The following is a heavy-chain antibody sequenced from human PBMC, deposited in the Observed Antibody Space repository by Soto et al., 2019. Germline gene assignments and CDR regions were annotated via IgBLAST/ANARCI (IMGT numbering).Heavy chain of an antibody. CDR3: AKFGRSGSYPPATDY. Sequence: QVQLVESGGGVVQPGRSLRLSCAASGFTFSSYGMHWVRQAPGKGLEWVAVISYDGSNKYYADSVKGRFTISRDNSKNTLHLQMNSLRAEDTAVYYCAKFGRSGSYPPATDYWGQGTLVTVSS. D-gene: IGHD1-26*01. J-gene: IGHJ4*02. CDR2: ISYDGSNK. V-gene: IGHV3-30*18. CDR1: GFTFSSYG.